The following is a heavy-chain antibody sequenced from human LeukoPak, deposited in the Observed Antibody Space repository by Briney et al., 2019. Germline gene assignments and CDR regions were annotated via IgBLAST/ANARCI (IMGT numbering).Heavy chain of an antibody. V-gene: IGHV1-46*01. J-gene: IGHJ3*02. D-gene: IGHD5-24*01. CDR1: GYTFTSYY. Sequence: ASVKVSCKASGYTFTSYYMHWVRQAPGQGLEWMGIINPTVGDTIYAQRFQGRVTMTRDMSTSTVYMELSSLRSDDTAVYYCARYAFITIWQAGWHAFDTWGQGTMVTVSS. CDR3: ARYAFITIWQAGWHAFDT. CDR2: INPTVGDT.